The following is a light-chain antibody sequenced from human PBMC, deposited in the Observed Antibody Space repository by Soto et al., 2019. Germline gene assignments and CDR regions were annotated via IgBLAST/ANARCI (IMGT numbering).Light chain of an antibody. CDR1: QSVRSY. Sequence: DIQMTQSPSSVSASVGDRVTIACRAGQSVRSYLNWYQQKPGKAPNLLIYASSTLQSGVPSTFSGGGSGTDFTLTISSLQPEDFATYYCQQSYTSPLTFGGGTKVEI. CDR3: QQSYTSPLT. CDR2: ASS. J-gene: IGKJ4*01. V-gene: IGKV1-39*01.